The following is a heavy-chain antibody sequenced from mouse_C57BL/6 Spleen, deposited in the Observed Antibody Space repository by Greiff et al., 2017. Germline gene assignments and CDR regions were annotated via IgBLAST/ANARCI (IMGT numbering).Heavy chain of an antibody. CDR2: IHPNSGST. D-gene: IGHD1-1*01. J-gene: IGHJ4*01. CDR3: ATIYYYGSSPYYYAMDY. Sequence: QVQLKESGAELVKPGASVKLSCKASGYTFTSYWMHWVKQRPGQGLEWIGMIHPNSGSTNYNEKFKSKATLTVDKSSSTAYMQLSSLTSEDSAVYYCATIYYYGSSPYYYAMDYWGQGTSVTVSS. V-gene: IGHV1-64*01. CDR1: GYTFTSYW.